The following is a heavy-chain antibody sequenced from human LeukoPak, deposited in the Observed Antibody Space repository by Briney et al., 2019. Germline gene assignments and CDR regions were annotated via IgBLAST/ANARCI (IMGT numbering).Heavy chain of an antibody. CDR1: GGTFSSYA. Sequence: GASVKVSCKASGGTFSSYAISWVRQAPGQGLEWMGRIIPILGIANYAQKFQGRVTITADRSTSTAYMELSSLRSEDTAVYYCARDKYRLYGDYVNWFDPWGQGTLVTVSS. CDR2: IIPILGIA. J-gene: IGHJ5*02. V-gene: IGHV1-69*04. D-gene: IGHD4-17*01. CDR3: ARDKYRLYGDYVNWFDP.